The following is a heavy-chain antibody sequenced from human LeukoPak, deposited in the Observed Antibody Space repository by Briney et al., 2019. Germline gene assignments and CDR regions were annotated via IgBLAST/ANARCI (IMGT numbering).Heavy chain of an antibody. V-gene: IGHV3-74*01. CDR3: ASGYSYGYYYLDN. D-gene: IGHD5-18*01. Sequence: GGSLRLSCAASGFTFSSHWMYWVRHAPGKGLVLVSRINSDGTSTTYGDSVGGRFTISRDNAQSTLYLQMNSLRAEDTAVYYCASGYSYGYYYLDNWGQGTLVTVSS. J-gene: IGHJ4*02. CDR2: INSDGTST. CDR1: GFTFSSHW.